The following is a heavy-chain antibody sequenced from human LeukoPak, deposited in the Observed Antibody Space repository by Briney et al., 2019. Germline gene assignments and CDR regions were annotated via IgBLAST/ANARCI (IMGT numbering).Heavy chain of an antibody. J-gene: IGHJ5*02. CDR3: AKPPRSAADNWFDP. D-gene: IGHD6-13*01. CDR1: GFTLSTYA. V-gene: IGHV3-23*01. Sequence: PGGSLRLSCADSGFTLSTYAMNWVRQAPGKGLEWVSGISAGGGSTYYADSVKGRFTISRDNSKNTLYLQMNSLTVEDTAVYYCAKPPRSAADNWFDPWGQGTLVTVSS. CDR2: ISAGGGST.